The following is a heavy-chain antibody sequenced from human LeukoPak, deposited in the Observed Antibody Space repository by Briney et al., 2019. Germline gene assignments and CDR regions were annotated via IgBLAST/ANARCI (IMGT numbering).Heavy chain of an antibody. CDR3: ARGFPPYDDVWGSYRLYYFDY. Sequence: SETLSLTCAVYGGSFSGYYWSWIRQPPGKGLEWIGEINHSGSTNYNPSLKSRVTISVDTSKNQFSLKLSSVTAADTAVYYCARGFPPYDDVWGSYRLYYFDYWGQGTLVTVSS. CDR1: GGSFSGYY. V-gene: IGHV4-34*01. CDR2: INHSGST. J-gene: IGHJ4*02. D-gene: IGHD3-16*02.